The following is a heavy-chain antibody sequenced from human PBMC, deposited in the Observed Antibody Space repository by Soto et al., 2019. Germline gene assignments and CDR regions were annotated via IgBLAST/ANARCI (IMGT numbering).Heavy chain of an antibody. CDR2: ISSNGDST. V-gene: IGHV3-64D*06. CDR3: VHPRSTVQIPPT. CDR1: GFTFSMFS. J-gene: IGHJ5*02. Sequence: GGSLRLSCSASGFTFSMFSMHWVRQAPGKGLEYVSGISSNGDSTCYADSVKGRFTISRDNSKNALYLQMSSLRAVDTAVYYCVHPRSTVQIPPTWGQGTLVTVSS. D-gene: IGHD4-17*01.